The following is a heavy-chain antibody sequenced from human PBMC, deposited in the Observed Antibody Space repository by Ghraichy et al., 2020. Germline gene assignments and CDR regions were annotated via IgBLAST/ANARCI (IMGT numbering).Heavy chain of an antibody. CDR3: ARGTSTGHYYGMDV. V-gene: IGHV4-34*01. CDR1: GESFSGYF. D-gene: IGHD7-27*01. CDR2: VNHSGSI. Sequence: SETLSLTCAVYGESFSGYFWNWIRQPPGKGLEWIGEVNHSGSINYNPSLKSRVTISVDTSKNQFSLKLTSVTAADTAVYYCARGTSTGHYYGMDVWGQGTTVTVSS. J-gene: IGHJ6*02.